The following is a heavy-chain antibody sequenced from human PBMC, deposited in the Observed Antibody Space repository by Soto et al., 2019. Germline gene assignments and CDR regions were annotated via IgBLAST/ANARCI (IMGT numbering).Heavy chain of an antibody. Sequence: QVQLQESGPGLVKPSETLSLICTVSGASISRGNYYWGWIRQTPGKGPEWIGSVTYSGTTYYNPSLKGRVTISVDTSRNRFSLKLNSVTAADAALYYCARKVSLVEVRVWGQGTKVTV. D-gene: IGHD1-7*01. J-gene: IGHJ6*02. CDR2: VTYSGTT. CDR3: ARKVSLVEVRV. CDR1: GASISRGNYY. V-gene: IGHV4-39*02.